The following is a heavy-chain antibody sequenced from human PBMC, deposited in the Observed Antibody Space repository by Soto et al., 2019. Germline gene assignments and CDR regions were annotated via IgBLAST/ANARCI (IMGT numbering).Heavy chain of an antibody. CDR3: VRYRGDLLWSPPFDF. CDR2: IKEDGSEK. V-gene: IGHV3-7*01. D-gene: IGHD2-2*01. CDR1: GFTFSSYW. Sequence: GGSLRLSCAASGFTFSSYWMSWVRQAPGKGLEWVSNIKEDGSEKTYVDSVKGRFTMSRDNAKNSLYLHMTSLKDEDTAVYHCVRYRGDLLWSPPFDFWGQGTLVTVSS. J-gene: IGHJ4*02.